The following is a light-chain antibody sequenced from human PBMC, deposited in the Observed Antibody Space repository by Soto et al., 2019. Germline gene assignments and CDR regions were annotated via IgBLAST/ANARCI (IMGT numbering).Light chain of an antibody. V-gene: IGKV1-39*01. CDR2: SAN. Sequence: DIQMTQSPSSVSASVGDTITITCRASQEMNSYVNWYVQKPGKAPDLLIYSANTLHNGVPSRYSGYGSGTDFALTISSVQPEDLGTYNCQHRYNTPFIFGGGTQLHI. J-gene: IGKJ4*01. CDR1: QEMNSY. CDR3: QHRYNTPFI.